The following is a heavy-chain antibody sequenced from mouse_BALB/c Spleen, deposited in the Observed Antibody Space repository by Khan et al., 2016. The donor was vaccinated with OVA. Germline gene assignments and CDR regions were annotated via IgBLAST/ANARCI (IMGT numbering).Heavy chain of an antibody. V-gene: IGHV1-77*01. Sequence: QVQLQQSGAELARPGASVKLSCKASGYTFTDYYINWVKLRTGQGLEWIGEISPGSGDTYYNERFKGQATLTADKSSSTTYMQRSSLTSEASAVYFCARRNYFGYTFAYWGQGTLVTVSA. CDR3: ARRNYFGYTFAY. D-gene: IGHD1-2*01. J-gene: IGHJ3*01. CDR1: GYTFTDYY. CDR2: ISPGSGDT.